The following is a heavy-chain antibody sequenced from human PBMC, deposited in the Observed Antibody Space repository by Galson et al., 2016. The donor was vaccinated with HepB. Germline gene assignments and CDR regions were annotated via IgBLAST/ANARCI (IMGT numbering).Heavy chain of an antibody. D-gene: IGHD3-22*01. J-gene: IGHJ4*02. CDR2: ISYHGSTT. CDR1: GFTFSSYG. V-gene: IGHV3-30*18. Sequence: SLRLSCAAPGFTFSSYGMHWVRQAPGKGLEWVAVISYHGSTTYYADSVKGRFTISRDNSKNTLYLQMNSLRAEDTAVYFCGKDYDSSAYYIPADYWGQGTLVTVSS. CDR3: GKDYDSSAYYIPADY.